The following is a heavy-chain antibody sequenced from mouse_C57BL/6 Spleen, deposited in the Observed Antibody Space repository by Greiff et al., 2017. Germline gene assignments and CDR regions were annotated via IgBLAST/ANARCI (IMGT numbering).Heavy chain of an antibody. CDR1: GFTFSSYA. CDR3: ERDHYYGSGAWFAY. V-gene: IGHV5-4*01. CDR2: ISDGGSYT. D-gene: IGHD1-1*01. Sequence: EVKLMESGGGLVKPGGSLKLSCAASGFTFSSYAMSWVRQTPEKRLEWVATISDGGSYTYYPDNVKGRFTISRDNAKNNLYLQMSHLKSEDTAMYYCERDHYYGSGAWFAYWRQGTLVSVSA. J-gene: IGHJ3*01.